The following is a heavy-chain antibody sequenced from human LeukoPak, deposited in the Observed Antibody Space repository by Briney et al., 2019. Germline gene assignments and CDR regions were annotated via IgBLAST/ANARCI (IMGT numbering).Heavy chain of an antibody. CDR3: ARVLGYYDDSSAQTGAFDI. Sequence: PSETLSLTCAVYGGSFSGYYWSWIRQPPGKGLEWIGGINHSGSTNYNPSLKSRVTISIDTSKNQFSLKLSSVTAADTAVYYCARVLGYYDDSSAQTGAFDIWGQGTIVTVSS. CDR1: GGSFSGYY. CDR2: INHSGST. J-gene: IGHJ3*02. D-gene: IGHD3-22*01. V-gene: IGHV4-34*01.